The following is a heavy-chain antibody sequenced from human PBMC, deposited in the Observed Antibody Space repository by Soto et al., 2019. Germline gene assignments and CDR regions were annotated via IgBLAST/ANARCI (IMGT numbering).Heavy chain of an antibody. CDR1: GYSFTSYW. V-gene: IGHV5-51*01. Sequence: PGESLKISCKGSGYSFTSYWIGWVRQMPGKGLEWMGIIYPRDSDTRYSPSFQGQVTISADKSINTAYLQWSSLKASDTAMYYCARNDHFSYYGMDVWGQGTTVTVSS. D-gene: IGHD3-3*02. CDR2: IYPRDSDT. J-gene: IGHJ6*02. CDR3: ARNDHFSYYGMDV.